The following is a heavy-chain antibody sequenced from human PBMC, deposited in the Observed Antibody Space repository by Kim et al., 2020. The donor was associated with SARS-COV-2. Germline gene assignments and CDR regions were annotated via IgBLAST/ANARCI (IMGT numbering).Heavy chain of an antibody. J-gene: IGHJ6*02. CDR2: IIPIFGTA. CDR1: GGTFSSYA. V-gene: IGHV1-69*13. CDR3: ARSRRGVPAATHLNYYYYYGMDV. Sequence: SVKVSCKASGGTFSSYAISWVRQAPGQGLEWMGGIIPIFGTANYAQKFQGRVTITADESTSTAYMELSSLRSEDTAVYYCARSRRGVPAATHLNYYYYYGMDVWGQGTTVTVSS. D-gene: IGHD2-2*01.